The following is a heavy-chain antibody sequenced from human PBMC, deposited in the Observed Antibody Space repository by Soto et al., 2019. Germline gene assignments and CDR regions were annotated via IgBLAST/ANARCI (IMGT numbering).Heavy chain of an antibody. CDR2: ISSVDAK. V-gene: IGHV2-26*01. CDR1: GFSLNDAQVG. Sequence: ATLKESGPVLVKSTETLTLTCSVSGFSLNDAQVGVAWIRQTPGKALEWLALISSVDAKSYNPSLKTRLSISQDISNSLVVQTVTNVSPVDTATYFCARAQNLFGSSDGLDPWGRGTLVTVSA. CDR3: ARAQNLFGSSDGLDP. D-gene: IGHD2-15*01. J-gene: IGHJ5*02.